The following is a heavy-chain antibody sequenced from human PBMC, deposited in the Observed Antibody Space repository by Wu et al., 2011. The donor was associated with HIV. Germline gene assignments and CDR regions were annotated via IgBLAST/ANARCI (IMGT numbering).Heavy chain of an antibody. Sequence: PGSSVKVSCKVSGGVFTSYAVTWVRQAPGQGLEWMGRISPMFGEVHHAQRLQGRVTITADKSTSTAYMELSSLRSEDTAVYYCARASGYNFLRLYYGMDVWGQGTTVSVSS. CDR3: ARASGYNFLRLYYGMDV. CDR1: GGVFTSYA. J-gene: IGHJ6*02. V-gene: IGHV1-69*04. D-gene: IGHD5-12*01. CDR2: ISPMFGEV.